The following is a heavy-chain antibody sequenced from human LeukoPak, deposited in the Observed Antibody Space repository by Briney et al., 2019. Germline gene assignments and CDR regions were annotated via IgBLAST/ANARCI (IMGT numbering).Heavy chain of an antibody. V-gene: IGHV3-23*01. CDR2: ISGSGGST. CDR1: GFTFSSYA. CDR3: AKDLLACCGGDCYPDY. D-gene: IGHD2-21*02. Sequence: GGSLRLSCAASGFTFSSYAMSWVRQAPGKGLEWVSAISGSGGSTYYADSVKGRFTISRDNSKNTLYLQMNSLRAEDTAVYYCAKDLLACCGGDCYPDYWGQGTLVTVSS. J-gene: IGHJ4*02.